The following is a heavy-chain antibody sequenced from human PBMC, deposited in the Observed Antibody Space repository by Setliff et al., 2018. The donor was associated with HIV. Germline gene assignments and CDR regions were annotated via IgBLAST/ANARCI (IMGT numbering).Heavy chain of an antibody. V-gene: IGHV1-3*01. D-gene: IGHD1-26*01. CDR2: ITVGDGNT. CDR3: ARGYLISGTQKSYYMDV. Sequence: ASVKVSCKASGYTFTSYAIHWVRQAPGQRLEWMGWITVGDGNTKYSQKFQGRVTITRDTSASTAYMELSSLRSEDTAVYYCARGYLISGTQKSYYMDVWGKGTTVTVSS. J-gene: IGHJ6*03. CDR1: GYTFTSYA.